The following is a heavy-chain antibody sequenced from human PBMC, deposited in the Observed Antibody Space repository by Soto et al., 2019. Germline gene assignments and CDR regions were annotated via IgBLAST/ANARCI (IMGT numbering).Heavy chain of an antibody. V-gene: IGHV1-69*12. CDR2: IIPIFGTA. J-gene: IGHJ1*01. Sequence: QVQLVQSGAEVKKPGSSVKVSCKASGGTFSSYAISWVRQAPGQGLEWMGGIIPIFGTANYAQKFQGRVTITADESTSTAYMELSSLGSEDTAVYYCARDLDPGSIAVAGNLYFQHWGQGTLVTVSS. CDR1: GGTFSSYA. D-gene: IGHD6-19*01. CDR3: ARDLDPGSIAVAGNLYFQH.